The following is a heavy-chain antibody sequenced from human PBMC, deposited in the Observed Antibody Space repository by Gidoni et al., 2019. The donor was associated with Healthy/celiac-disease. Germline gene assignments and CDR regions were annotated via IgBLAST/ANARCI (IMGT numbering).Heavy chain of an antibody. Sequence: QVQLVESGGGVVQPGRSLRLSCAASGFTFSSYAMPWVRQAPGKGLAWVAVISYDGSNKYYADSVKGRFTISRDNSKNTLYLQMNSLRAEDTAVYYCARDWGPAAVARNYYYYGMDVWGQGTTVTVSS. CDR3: ARDWGPAAVARNYYYYGMDV. CDR1: GFTFSSYA. CDR2: ISYDGSNK. D-gene: IGHD6-19*01. J-gene: IGHJ6*02. V-gene: IGHV3-30-3*01.